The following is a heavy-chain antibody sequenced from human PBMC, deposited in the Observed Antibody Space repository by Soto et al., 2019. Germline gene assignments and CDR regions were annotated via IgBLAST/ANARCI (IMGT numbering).Heavy chain of an antibody. CDR2: IIPIFGTA. J-gene: IGHJ4*02. CDR3: ARGSHIVVVTATVFDY. D-gene: IGHD2-21*02. Sequence: SVKVSCKASGGTFSSYAISWVLQAPGQGLEWMGGIIPIFGTANYAQKFQGRVTITADESTSTAYMELSSLRSEDTAVYYCARGSHIVVVTATVFDYWGQGTLVTVSS. CDR1: GGTFSSYA. V-gene: IGHV1-69*13.